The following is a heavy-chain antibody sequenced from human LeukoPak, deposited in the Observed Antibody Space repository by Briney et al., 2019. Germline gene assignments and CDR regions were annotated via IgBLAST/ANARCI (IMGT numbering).Heavy chain of an antibody. CDR2: ISGSGHSI. J-gene: IGHJ4*02. Sequence: GGSLRLSCAGSGFTFNTYGMSWVRQAPGKGLEWVSAISGSGHSIYYADSVKGRFTISRDNSKNTLYLQMNSLRAEDTALYYCAKVYGPTTYYFDYWGQGTLVTVSS. V-gene: IGHV3-23*01. CDR3: AKVYGPTTYYFDY. D-gene: IGHD4-11*01. CDR1: GFTFNTYG.